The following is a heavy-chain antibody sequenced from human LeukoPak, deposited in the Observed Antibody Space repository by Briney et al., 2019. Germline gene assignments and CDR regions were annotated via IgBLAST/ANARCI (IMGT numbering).Heavy chain of an antibody. J-gene: IGHJ4*02. CDR1: GGSISSGAYY. V-gene: IGHV4-30-4*01. CDR2: IYYSGCT. D-gene: IGHD3-22*01. Sequence: SGTLSLTCTVSGGSISSGAYYWSWIRQPPGKGLEWIGYIYYSGCTCGNPSLKSRVTISVDTSKDKFSMKLSSVTAADTAVYYCARVIPYYYDSSGPRDTFDYWGQGTLVTVSS. CDR3: ARVIPYYYDSSGPRDTFDY.